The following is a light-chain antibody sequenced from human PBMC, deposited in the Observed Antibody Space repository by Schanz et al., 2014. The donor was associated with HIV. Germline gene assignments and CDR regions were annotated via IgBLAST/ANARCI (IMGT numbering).Light chain of an antibody. V-gene: IGLV1-44*01. J-gene: IGLJ2*01. CDR3: AAWDYTLNGPL. CDR1: NSNIGSYY. CDR2: GQN. Sequence: SVLTQPPSASGTPGQGVTISCSGSNSNIGSYYVNWYQQFPGTAPRLLVYGQNERPSGVPDRFTGSQSGTSASLAISGLQFDDETLYYCAAWDYTLNGPLFGGGTKVTVL.